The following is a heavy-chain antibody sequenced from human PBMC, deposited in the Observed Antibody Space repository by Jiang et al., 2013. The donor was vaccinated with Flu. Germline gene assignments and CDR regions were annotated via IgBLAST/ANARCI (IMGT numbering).Heavy chain of an antibody. V-gene: IGHV6-1*01. CDR1: GDSVSSNSAA. J-gene: IGHJ6*03. D-gene: IGHD3-3*02. Sequence: SQTLSLTCAISGDSVSSNSAAWNWIRQSPSRGLEWLGRTYYRSNWQSDYAASVKGRITITADTSMNQFSLQLNSVTPEDAAVYYCAREDGIRIVTYYYLMDVWGKGTTVTVSS. CDR3: AREDGIRIVTYYYLMDV. CDR2: TYYRSNWQS.